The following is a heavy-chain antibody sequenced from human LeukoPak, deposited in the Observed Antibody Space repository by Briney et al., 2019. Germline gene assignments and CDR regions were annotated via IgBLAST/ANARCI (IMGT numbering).Heavy chain of an antibody. J-gene: IGHJ4*02. CDR2: ISSNGGST. CDR1: GFTFSSYA. Sequence: GGSLRLSCAASGFTFSSYAMHWVRQAPGKGLEYVSAISSNGGSTYYANSVKGRFTISRDNSKNTLYLQMGSLRAEDMAVYYCARQFGRLGYDYYFNYWGQGTLVTVSS. CDR3: ARQFGRLGYDYYFNY. V-gene: IGHV3-64*01. D-gene: IGHD5-12*01.